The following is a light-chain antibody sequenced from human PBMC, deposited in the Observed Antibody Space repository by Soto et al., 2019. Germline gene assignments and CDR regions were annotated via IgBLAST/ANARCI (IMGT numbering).Light chain of an antibody. V-gene: IGLV2-14*03. CDR2: DVS. Sequence: QSALTQPASVSGSPGQSITISCTGTSSDIGDYKYVSWYKQHPGKAPKLMIYDVSNRPSGVSNRFSGSKSGNTASLTISGLQAEDEADYYFSSYPDSSFVIFGGGTKVTVL. J-gene: IGLJ2*01. CDR1: SSDIGDYKY. CDR3: SSYPDSSFVI.